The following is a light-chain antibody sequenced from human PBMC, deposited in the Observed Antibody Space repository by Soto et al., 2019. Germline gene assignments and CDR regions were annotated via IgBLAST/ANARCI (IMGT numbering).Light chain of an antibody. CDR3: HQYNGWPRT. V-gene: IGKV3-15*01. Sequence: TQSPATLSLSPGARATLSCMASQSVSSNLAWYQQKPGQAPRLLIYGASTRATGVPARFSGSGSGTEFTLTISTLQSEDFAVYYCHQYNGWPRTFGQGTKVDIK. CDR1: QSVSSN. J-gene: IGKJ1*01. CDR2: GAS.